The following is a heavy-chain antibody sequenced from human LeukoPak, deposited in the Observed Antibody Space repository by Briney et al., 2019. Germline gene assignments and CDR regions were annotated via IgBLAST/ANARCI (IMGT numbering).Heavy chain of an antibody. CDR2: ISYNGSNK. CDR1: GFTFSSYA. Sequence: GGSLRLSCAASGFTFSSYAMHWVRQAPGKGLEWVAVISYNGSNKYYADSVKGRFTISRDNSKNTLYLQMNSLRAEDTAVYYCARDSGSWYLRLDYWGQGTLVTVSS. D-gene: IGHD6-13*01. J-gene: IGHJ4*02. V-gene: IGHV3-30-3*01. CDR3: ARDSGSWYLRLDY.